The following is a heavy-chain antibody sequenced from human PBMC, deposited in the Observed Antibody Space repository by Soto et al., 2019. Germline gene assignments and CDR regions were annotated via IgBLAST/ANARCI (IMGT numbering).Heavy chain of an antibody. J-gene: IGHJ6*02. CDR2: IFYRVTT. V-gene: IGHV4-31*02. Sequence: WTWLRQHPGTGLAWIGYIFYRVTTYYNPSLKSRVTISVDTSRNQFSLKLTSVTAPDSAGYYFAKNGRFDGDWGGYYYCGMDTWGQGTTVTVSS. D-gene: IGHD2-21*02. CDR3: AKNGRFDGDWGGYYYCGMDT.